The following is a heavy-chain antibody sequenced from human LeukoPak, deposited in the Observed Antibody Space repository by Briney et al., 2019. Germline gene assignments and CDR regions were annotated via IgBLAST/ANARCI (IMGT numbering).Heavy chain of an antibody. CDR1: GFTFSNFE. V-gene: IGHV3-74*01. D-gene: IGHD2-21*01. CDR2: INSDGSST. J-gene: IGHJ4*02. CDR3: VRDPNYSENFDY. Sequence: RPGGSLRLSCAASGFTFSNFEMNWVRQAPGKGLVWVSRINSDGSSTTYADSVKGRFTISRDNAKNTLYLQMNSLRAEDTAVYYCVRDPNYSENFDYWGQGALVTV.